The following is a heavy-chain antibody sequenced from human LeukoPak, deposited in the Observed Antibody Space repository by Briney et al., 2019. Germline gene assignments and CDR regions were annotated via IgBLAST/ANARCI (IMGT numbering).Heavy chain of an antibody. CDR2: IYYSGST. CDR3: ARDIYGYSDY. V-gene: IGHV4-39*07. Sequence: SETLSLTCTVSGGSIGSSSYYWGWIRQPPGKGLEWIGSIYYSGSTYYNPSLKSRVTISVDTSKNQFSLKLSSVTAADTAVYYCARDIYGYSDYWGQGTLVTVSS. J-gene: IGHJ4*02. D-gene: IGHD2-21*01. CDR1: GGSIGSSSYY.